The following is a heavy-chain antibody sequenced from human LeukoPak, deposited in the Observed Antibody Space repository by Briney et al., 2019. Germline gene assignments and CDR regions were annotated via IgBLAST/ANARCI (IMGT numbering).Heavy chain of an antibody. CDR2: ISAYNGNT. J-gene: IGHJ4*02. V-gene: IGHV1-18*01. D-gene: IGHD3-9*01. Sequence: ASVKVSCKASGYTFTSYGISWVRQAPGQGLEWMGWISAYNGNTNYAQKLQGRVTMTTDTSTSTAYMELRSLRSDDTAVYYCARSPACDILTGHYGVDYWGQGTLVTVSS. CDR1: GYTFTSYG. CDR3: ARSPACDILTGHYGVDY.